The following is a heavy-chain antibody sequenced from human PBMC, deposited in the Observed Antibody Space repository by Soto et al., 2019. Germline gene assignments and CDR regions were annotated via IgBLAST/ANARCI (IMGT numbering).Heavy chain of an antibody. CDR3: ARTYVGSMIVVVPRMGIDY. CDR1: GGSISSGGYY. V-gene: IGHV4-31*03. Sequence: QVQLQESGPGLVKPSQTLSLTCTVSGGSISSGGYYWSWIRQHPGKGLEWIGYIYYSGSTYYNPSLKSRVTISVDTSKNQFSLKLSSVTAADTAVYYCARTYVGSMIVVVPRMGIDYWGQGTLVTVSS. J-gene: IGHJ4*02. D-gene: IGHD3-22*01. CDR2: IYYSGST.